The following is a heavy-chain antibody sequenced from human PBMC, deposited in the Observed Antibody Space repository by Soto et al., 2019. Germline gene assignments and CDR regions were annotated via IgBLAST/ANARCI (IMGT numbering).Heavy chain of an antibody. CDR3: AKLPWPRGSGWLDP. CDR1: GFTFSSYA. D-gene: IGHD5-12*01. CDR2: ISGSGGST. V-gene: IGHV3-23*01. J-gene: IGHJ5*02. Sequence: GSLRLSCAASGFTFSSYAMSCVRQAPGEGLEWVSAISGSGGSTYCADSVKGRFTISRDNSKNTLYLQMNSLRAEDTAVYYCAKLPWPRGSGWLDPWGQGTLVTVSS.